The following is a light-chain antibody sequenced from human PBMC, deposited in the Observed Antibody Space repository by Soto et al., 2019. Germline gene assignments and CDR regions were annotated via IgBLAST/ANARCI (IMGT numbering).Light chain of an antibody. J-gene: IGKJ2*01. CDR3: HHRTNWPPEDT. Sequence: EVLLTQSPATLSFTPGESATLSCRASQPINTYLGWYQQKSGQSPRLLIHDASNRAADIPARFSASGFGTDFTLTISSLKPEDFGTYYCHHRTNWPPEDTFGQGTKLEI. CDR2: DAS. V-gene: IGKV3-11*01. CDR1: QPINTY.